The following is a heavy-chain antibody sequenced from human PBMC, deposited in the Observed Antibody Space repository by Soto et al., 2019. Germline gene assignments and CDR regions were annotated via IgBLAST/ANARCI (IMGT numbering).Heavy chain of an antibody. CDR3: VTDSDWAFDQ. J-gene: IGHJ4*02. D-gene: IGHD2-21*01. CDR1: GFTLSGYN. Sequence: PGGSLRLSCAASGFTLSGYNMNWVRQAPGKGLEWISYCSTTNAVYYADSVKGRFTISRDNAKNSLYLQMDSLRDEDTAVYYCVTDSDWAFDQWGQGILVTVS. V-gene: IGHV3-48*02. CDR2: CSTTNAV.